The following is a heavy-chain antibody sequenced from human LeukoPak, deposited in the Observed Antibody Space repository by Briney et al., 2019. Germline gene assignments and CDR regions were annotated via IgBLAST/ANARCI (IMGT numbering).Heavy chain of an antibody. Sequence: GGSQSLFCTPSGFTFRSFAVRWARHARGGGRECDSHISRSDGSTQYADWVEWRYTISRQNPKITLYLQMNSLRAEDTAVYYRAKDRYYYSSRRPKNDAFDIWGQGTMVTVSS. CDR1: GFTFRSFA. CDR2: ISRSDGST. J-gene: IGHJ3*02. V-gene: IGHV3-23*01. CDR3: AKDRYYYSSRRPKNDAFDI. D-gene: IGHD3-22*01.